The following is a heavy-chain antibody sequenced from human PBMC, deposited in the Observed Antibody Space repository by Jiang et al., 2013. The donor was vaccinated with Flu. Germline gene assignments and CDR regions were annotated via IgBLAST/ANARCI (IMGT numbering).Heavy chain of an antibody. CDR2: ISGSGGST. CDR3: AKDLGYCSGGSCYTLDY. CDR1: GFTFSSYA. J-gene: IGHJ4*02. Sequence: RLSCAASGFTFSSYAMSWVRQAPGKGLEWVSAISGSGGSTYYADSVKGRFTISRDNSKNTLYLQMNSLRAEDTAVYYCAKDLGYCSGGSCYTLDYWGQGTLVTVSS. D-gene: IGHD2-15*01. V-gene: IGHV3-23*01.